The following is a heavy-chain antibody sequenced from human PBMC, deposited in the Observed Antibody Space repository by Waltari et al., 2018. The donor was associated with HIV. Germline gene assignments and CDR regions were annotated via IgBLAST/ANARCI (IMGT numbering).Heavy chain of an antibody. CDR2: IKSKTDGGTT. V-gene: IGHV3-15*01. J-gene: IGHJ4*02. D-gene: IGHD4-17*01. CDR3: TTDPPEYGDYVDGAR. CDR1: GFTFSNAW. Sequence: EVQLVESGGGLVKPGGSLRLSCAASGFTFSNAWLSWVRQAPGKGLEWVGRIKSKTDGGTTDYAAPVKGRFTISRDDSKNTLYLQMNSLKTEDTAVYYCTTDPPEYGDYVDGARWGQGTLVTVSS.